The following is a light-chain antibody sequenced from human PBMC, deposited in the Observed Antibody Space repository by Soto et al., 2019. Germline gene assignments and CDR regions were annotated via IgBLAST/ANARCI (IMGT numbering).Light chain of an antibody. J-gene: IGKJ5*01. V-gene: IGKV3-20*01. Sequence: EIVLTQSPGTLSLSPGERATLSCRASQSVTSNYLAWYQQKPGQAPRLLVYGASSRATGISDRFSGSGSGTDFTLTISRLEPEDFAVYYCQHYASPPITFGQGTRLEIK. CDR3: QHYASPPIT. CDR2: GAS. CDR1: QSVTSNY.